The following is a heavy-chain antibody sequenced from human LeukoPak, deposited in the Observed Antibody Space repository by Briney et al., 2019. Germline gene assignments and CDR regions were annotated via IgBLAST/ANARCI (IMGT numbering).Heavy chain of an antibody. CDR2: ISYDGSNK. CDR3: ARDWDDILTGLSPRGYYMDV. Sequence: GRSLRLSCAASGFTFSSYAMHWVRQAPGKGLEWVAVISYDGSNKYYADSVKGRFTISRDNSKNTLYLQMNSLRAEDTAVYYCARDWDDILTGLSPRGYYMDVWGKGTTVTVSS. D-gene: IGHD3-9*01. J-gene: IGHJ6*03. V-gene: IGHV3-30-3*01. CDR1: GFTFSSYA.